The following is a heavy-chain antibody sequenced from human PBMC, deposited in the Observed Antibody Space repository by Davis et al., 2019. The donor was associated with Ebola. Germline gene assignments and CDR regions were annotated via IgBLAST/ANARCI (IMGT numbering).Heavy chain of an antibody. J-gene: IGHJ4*02. D-gene: IGHD1-26*01. CDR1: GFTFSGSA. CDR3: AKDASSRSGSYYQFDH. CDR2: IRSKANSYAT. Sequence: PGGSLRLSCAASGFTFSGSAMHWVRQASGKGLEWVGRIRSKANSYATAYAASVKGRFTISRDDSKNTAYLQMNNLRADDTAIYYCAKDASSRSGSYYQFDHWGQGTLVTVSS. V-gene: IGHV3-73*01.